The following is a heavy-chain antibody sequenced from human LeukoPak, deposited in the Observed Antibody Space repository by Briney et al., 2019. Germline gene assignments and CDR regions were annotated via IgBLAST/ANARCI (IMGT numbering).Heavy chain of an antibody. V-gene: IGHV4-61*02. J-gene: IGHJ4*02. CDR2: ISASGST. Sequence: PSQTLSLTCTVSGGSISSGTYYWSWIRQPAGKGLEWIGRISASGSTNYNPSLQSRVTISVDTSKNQFSLKLSSVTAADTAVYYCATIPSHIVASTDRKDYWGQGTLVTVSS. CDR3: ATIPSHIVASTDRKDY. D-gene: IGHD2-15*01. CDR1: GGSISSGTYY.